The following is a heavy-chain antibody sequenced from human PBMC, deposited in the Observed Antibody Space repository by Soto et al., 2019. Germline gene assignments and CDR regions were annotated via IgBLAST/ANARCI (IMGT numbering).Heavy chain of an antibody. D-gene: IGHD5-18*01. CDR2: ISGSGGST. V-gene: IGHV3-23*01. CDR3: AKDKGIQLWLSVYDY. J-gene: IGHJ4*02. CDR1: GFTFSSYA. Sequence: GGSLRLSCAASGFTFSSYAMSWVRQAPGKGLEWVSAISGSGGSTYYADSVKGRFTISRDNSKNTLYLQMNSLRAEDTAVYYCAKDKGIQLWLSVYDYWGQGTLVTVSS.